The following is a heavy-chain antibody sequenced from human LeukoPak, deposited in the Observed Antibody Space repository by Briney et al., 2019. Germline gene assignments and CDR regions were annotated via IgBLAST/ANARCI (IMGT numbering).Heavy chain of an antibody. D-gene: IGHD3-3*01. J-gene: IGHJ5*02. CDR1: RGSISSSSYY. V-gene: IGHV4-39*07. CDR2: INHSGST. CDR3: ARLIYYDFWSGYSGGFDP. Sequence: SETLSLTCTVSRGSISSSSYYWSWIRQPPGKGLEWIAEINHSGSTNYNPSLKSRVTISVDTSKNQFSLKLSSVTAANTAVYYCARLIYYDFWSGYSGGFDPWGPGTLVIVSS.